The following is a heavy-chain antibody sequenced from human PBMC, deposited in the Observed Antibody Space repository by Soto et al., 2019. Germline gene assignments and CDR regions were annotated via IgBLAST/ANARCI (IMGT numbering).Heavy chain of an antibody. V-gene: IGHV3-30*18. J-gene: IGHJ4*02. Sequence: QVQLVESGGGVVQPGTSLKLSCAASGFTFDDFGFHWVRQAPGKGLEWVATLSYDGSHEYYADSVKGRFTISRDNSKTTLYVQMNSLKTEDTAMYYCAKEMFPRAVLDSSSPWGDYWGQGTLVTVSS. CDR2: LSYDGSHE. CDR3: AKEMFPRAVLDSSSPWGDY. CDR1: GFTFDDFG. D-gene: IGHD3-22*01.